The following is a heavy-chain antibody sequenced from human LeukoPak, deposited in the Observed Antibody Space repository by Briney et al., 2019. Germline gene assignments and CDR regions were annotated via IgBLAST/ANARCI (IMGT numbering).Heavy chain of an antibody. Sequence: SETLSLTCTVSGGSITSYYWTWIRQPPGKGLEWIGYIYHSGTTNYNPSLKSRVTISVDTSKNQFSLKLSSVTAADTAVYYCAQKAPCSPGYSQHWGQGTLVTVSS. V-gene: IGHV4-59*01. CDR2: IYHSGTT. J-gene: IGHJ1*01. D-gene: IGHD2-21*01. CDR1: GGSITSYY. CDR3: AQKAPCSPGYSQH.